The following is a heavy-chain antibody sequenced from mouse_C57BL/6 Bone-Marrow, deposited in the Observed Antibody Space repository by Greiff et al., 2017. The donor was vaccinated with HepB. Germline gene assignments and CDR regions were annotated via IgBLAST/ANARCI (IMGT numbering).Heavy chain of an antibody. J-gene: IGHJ2*01. CDR1: GYTFTNYW. CDR3: ARGVDRYFDY. Sequence: QVQLQQSGAELVRPGTSVKMSCKASGYTFTNYWIGWAKQRPGHGLEWIGDIYPGGGYTNYNEKFKGKATLTADKSSSTAYMQFSSLTSEDSAIYYCARGVDRYFDYWGQGTTLTVSS. V-gene: IGHV1-63*01. CDR2: IYPGGGYT.